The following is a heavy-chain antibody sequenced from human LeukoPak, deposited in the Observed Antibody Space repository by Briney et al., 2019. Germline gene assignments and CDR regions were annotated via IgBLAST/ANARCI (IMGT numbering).Heavy chain of an antibody. D-gene: IGHD3-9*01. V-gene: IGHV4-34*01. Sequence: PSETLSLTCAVYGGSFSGYYWSWIRQPPGKGLEWIGEINHSGSTNYNPSLKSRVTISVDTSKNQFSLKLSSVTAADTAVYYCARGPSSYDILTGYSYWGQGTLVTVSS. CDR1: GGSFSGYY. CDR3: ARGPSSYDILTGYSY. CDR2: INHSGST. J-gene: IGHJ4*02.